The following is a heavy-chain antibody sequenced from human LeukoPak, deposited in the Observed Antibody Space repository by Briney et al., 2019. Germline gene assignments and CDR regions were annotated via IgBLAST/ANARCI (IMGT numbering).Heavy chain of an antibody. CDR2: ISSSSSTI. CDR3: AREGPYCSSTSCYNRGRRYYFDY. D-gene: IGHD2-2*02. CDR1: GFTFSSYS. V-gene: IGHV3-48*04. Sequence: PGGSLRLSFAASGFTFSSYSMNWVRQAPGKGLEWVSYISSSSSTIYYADSVKGRFTISRDNAKNSLYLQMNSLRAEDTAVYYCAREGPYCSSTSCYNRGRRYYFDYWGQGTLVTVSS. J-gene: IGHJ4*02.